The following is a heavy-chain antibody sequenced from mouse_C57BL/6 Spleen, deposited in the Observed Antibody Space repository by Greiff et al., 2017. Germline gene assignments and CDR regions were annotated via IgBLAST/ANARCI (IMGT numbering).Heavy chain of an antibody. J-gene: IGHJ3*01. V-gene: IGHV1-39*01. Sequence: VQLQQSGPELVRPGASVKISCKASGYSFTDYNMNWVKQSTGQSLEWIGVINPNYGTTSYNQKFKDKATLTVDQSSSTAYMQLNSLTSEDSAVXDGARSGYGYAGAWFAYWGQGTLVTVSA. D-gene: IGHD2-2*01. CDR3: ARSGYGYAGAWFAY. CDR1: GYSFTDYN. CDR2: INPNYGTT.